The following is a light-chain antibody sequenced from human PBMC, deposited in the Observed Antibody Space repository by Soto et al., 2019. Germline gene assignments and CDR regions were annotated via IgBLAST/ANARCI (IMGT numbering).Light chain of an antibody. CDR1: QSVSSN. Sequence: EIGMTQSPATVSVSPGERATLSCRASQSVSSNLAWYQQKPGQAPRLLIYGASTRATGIPARFSGSGSGTDFTLTIDGLEPEDFVVYYCPQYGYSPITFGQGTRLEIK. CDR3: PQYGYSPIT. J-gene: IGKJ5*01. CDR2: GAS. V-gene: IGKV3-15*01.